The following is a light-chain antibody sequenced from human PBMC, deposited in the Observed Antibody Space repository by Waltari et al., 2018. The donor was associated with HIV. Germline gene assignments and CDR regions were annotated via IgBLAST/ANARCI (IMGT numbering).Light chain of an antibody. CDR3: QVWDTRNACWE. V-gene: IGLV3-21*02. CDR1: NIGSKS. J-gene: IGLJ3*02. CDR2: DDS. Sequence: SYVLTQPPSVSVTPGQTARITCGGDNIGSKSVNWYQLRPGQAPLLVLYDDSDRPSGIPERISGSNSGNTATLTINNVEGGDEADYFCQVWDTRNACWEFGGGTKLTVL.